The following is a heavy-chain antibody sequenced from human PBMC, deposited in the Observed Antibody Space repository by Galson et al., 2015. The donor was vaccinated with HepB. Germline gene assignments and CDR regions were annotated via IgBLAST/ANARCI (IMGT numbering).Heavy chain of an antibody. Sequence: LRLSCAASGFPFSNAWMNWVRQAPGKGLEWVGRIKSKTDGGTTDYAAPVKGRFTISRDDSKNTLYLQMNSLKTEDTAVYYCTTRYWSGYLAYYYYYMDVWGKGTTVTVSS. J-gene: IGHJ6*03. D-gene: IGHD3-3*01. CDR2: IKSKTDGGTT. CDR3: TTRYWSGYLAYYYYYMDV. V-gene: IGHV3-15*07. CDR1: GFPFSNAW.